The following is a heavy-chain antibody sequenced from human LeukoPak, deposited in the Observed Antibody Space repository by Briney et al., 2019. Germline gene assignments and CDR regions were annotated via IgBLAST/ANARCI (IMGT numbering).Heavy chain of an antibody. CDR3: ARDRFFSSSYVMDV. V-gene: IGHV3-30*04. Sequence: GGSLRLSCAASGFTFTNYAIHWVRQAPGKGLEWVALISSDGSNTHYADSVKGRFTISRDNSKNTLFLQVNSLRAEDTAMYYCARDRFFSSSYVMDVWGQGTTVTVSS. J-gene: IGHJ6*02. CDR2: ISSDGSNT. D-gene: IGHD6-6*01. CDR1: GFTFTNYA.